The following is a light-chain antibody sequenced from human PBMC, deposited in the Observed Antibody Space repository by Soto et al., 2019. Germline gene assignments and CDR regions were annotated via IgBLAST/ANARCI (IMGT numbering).Light chain of an antibody. Sequence: QSALTQPASVSGSPGQSITISCTGTSSEVGSHNLVSLYQQHPGKAPKLIIYEVNKRPSGVSNRFSGSKSGNTASLTIFGLQTEDEADYYCCSFAGSGTYVFGTGTKVTVL. CDR2: EVN. V-gene: IGLV2-23*02. CDR3: CSFAGSGTYV. J-gene: IGLJ1*01. CDR1: SSEVGSHNL.